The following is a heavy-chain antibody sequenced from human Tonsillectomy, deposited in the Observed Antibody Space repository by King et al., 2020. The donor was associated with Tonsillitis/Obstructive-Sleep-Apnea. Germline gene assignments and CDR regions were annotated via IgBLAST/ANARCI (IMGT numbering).Heavy chain of an antibody. V-gene: IGHV3-53*01. CDR3: ARVPDCGGDCYSRDWYFDL. D-gene: IGHD2-21*02. J-gene: IGHJ2*01. Sequence: VQLVESGGGLIQPGGSLRLSCAASGFTVSSNYMSWVRQAPGKGLEWVSVIYSGGSTYYADSVKGRFTISRDNSKNTLYLQMNSLRAEDTAVYYCARVPDCGGDCYSRDWYFDLWGRGTLVTVSS. CDR2: IYSGGST. CDR1: GFTVSSNY.